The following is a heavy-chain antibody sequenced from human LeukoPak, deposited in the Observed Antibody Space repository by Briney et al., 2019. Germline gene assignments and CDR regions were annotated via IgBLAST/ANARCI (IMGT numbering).Heavy chain of an antibody. D-gene: IGHD2-15*01. J-gene: IGHJ5*02. CDR1: GGTFSSYA. CDR2: IIPILGIA. CDR3: ADGYCSGGSCYNNWFDP. V-gene: IGHV1-69*04. Sequence: SVEVSCKASGGTFSSYAISWVRQAPGQGLEWMGRIIPILGIANYAQKFQGRVTITADKSTSTAYMELSSLRSEDTAVYYCADGYCSGGSCYNNWFDPWGQGTLVTVSS.